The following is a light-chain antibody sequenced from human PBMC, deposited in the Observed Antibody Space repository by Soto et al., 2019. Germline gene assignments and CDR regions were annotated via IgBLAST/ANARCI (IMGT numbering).Light chain of an antibody. CDR3: FSYSTSGTYV. J-gene: IGLJ1*01. Sequence: QAVLTQPASVSGSPGQSITISCSGTSNDVGFYNLVSWYQQYPDKVPKLMIFEGSKRPAGVSNRFSGSKSGNTASLTISGLQAEDEADYYCFSYSTSGTYVFGTGTKVTVL. CDR2: EGS. CDR1: SNDVGFYNL. V-gene: IGLV2-23*01.